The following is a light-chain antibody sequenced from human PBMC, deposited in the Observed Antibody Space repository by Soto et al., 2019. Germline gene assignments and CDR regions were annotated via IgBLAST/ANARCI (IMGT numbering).Light chain of an antibody. V-gene: IGKV1-5*01. CDR3: QQHKSYPVT. CDR1: QNIDIG. CDR2: DAS. J-gene: IGKJ4*01. Sequence: DIQMTQSPSTLSTSVGDSVTITCRASQNIDIGLSWYQQKPGKAPKPLIYDASNLKSGVPSRFSGSGSGTEFTLTISSLQPDDFASYYCQQHKSYPVTFGGGTKVEIK.